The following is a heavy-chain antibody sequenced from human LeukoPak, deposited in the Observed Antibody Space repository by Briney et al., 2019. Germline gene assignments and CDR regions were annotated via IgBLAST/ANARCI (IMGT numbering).Heavy chain of an antibody. V-gene: IGHV3-74*01. CDR1: GFTFSSYW. CDR2: INTDGSST. CDR3: ARLGELLQEGVDY. Sequence: PGGSLRLSCAASGFTFSSYWMHWVRQAPGKGLVWVSRINTDGSSTSYADSVKGRFTISRDNAKNTLYLQMNSLRAEDTAVYYCARLGELLQEGVDYWGQGTLVTVSS. J-gene: IGHJ4*02. D-gene: IGHD3-16*01.